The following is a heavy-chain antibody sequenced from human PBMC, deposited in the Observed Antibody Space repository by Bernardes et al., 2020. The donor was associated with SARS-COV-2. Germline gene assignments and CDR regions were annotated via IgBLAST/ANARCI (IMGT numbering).Heavy chain of an antibody. CDR2: MNPNSGNT. CDR3: ARGSSGYYDILTGYLMGGYYYYGMDV. V-gene: IGHV1-8*01. CDR1: GYTFTSYD. D-gene: IGHD3-9*01. Sequence: ASVKVSCKASGYTFTSYDINWVRQATGQGLEWMGWMNPNSGNTGYAQKFQGRVTMTRNTSISTAYMELSSLRSEDTAVYYCARGSSGYYDILTGYLMGGYYYYGMDVWGQGTTVTVSS. J-gene: IGHJ6*02.